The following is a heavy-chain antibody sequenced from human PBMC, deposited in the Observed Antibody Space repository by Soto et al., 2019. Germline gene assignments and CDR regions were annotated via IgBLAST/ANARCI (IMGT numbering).Heavy chain of an antibody. CDR1: GFTFNTYW. J-gene: IGHJ4*02. CDR3: ARAPPFFGPSPPFVY. D-gene: IGHD3-16*01. V-gene: IGHV3-7*02. CDR2: IEPQGMEK. Sequence: EVQLVESGGDVIQPGGSLRLSCAASGFTFNTYWMTWVRKAPGKGLEWVASIEPQGMEKHYVDYVKGRFTISRDNAQASLFLHTTRLRAQDSAFSSCARAPPFFGPSPPFVYWGPVALVLVSS.